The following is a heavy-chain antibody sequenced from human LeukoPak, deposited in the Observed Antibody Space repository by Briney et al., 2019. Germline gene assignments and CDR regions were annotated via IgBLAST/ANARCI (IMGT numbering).Heavy chain of an antibody. D-gene: IGHD2-2*01. V-gene: IGHV5-10-1*01. CDR3: AREYCSSTSCYSREFHFDY. J-gene: IGHJ4*02. CDR1: GYSFTSYW. CDR2: IDPSDSYT. Sequence: GESLKISCKGSGYSFTSYWISWVRQMPGKGLEWMGRIDPSDSYTNYSPSFQGHVTISADKSISTAYLQWSSLKASDTAMYYCAREYCSSTSCYSREFHFDYWGQGTLVTVSP.